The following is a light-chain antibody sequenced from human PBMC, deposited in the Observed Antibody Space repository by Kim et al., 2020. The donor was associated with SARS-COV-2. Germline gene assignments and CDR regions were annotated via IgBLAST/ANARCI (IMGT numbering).Light chain of an antibody. J-gene: IGLJ3*02. CDR2: LNSDGSH. CDR3: QTWGTGIQWV. Sequence: VKLTCTLSRGHSSYAIAWHQQQPEKGPRYLMKLNSDGSHSKGDGIPDRFSGSSSGAERYLTISSLQSEDEADYYCQTWGTGIQWVFGGGTQLTVL. V-gene: IGLV4-69*01. CDR1: RGHSSYA.